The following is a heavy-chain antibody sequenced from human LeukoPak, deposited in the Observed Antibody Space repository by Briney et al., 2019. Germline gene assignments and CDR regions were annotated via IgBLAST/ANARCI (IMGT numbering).Heavy chain of an antibody. J-gene: IGHJ4*02. D-gene: IGHD3-22*01. V-gene: IGHV3-30*02. CDR1: GFTFSSYG. CDR2: IRYDGSNK. Sequence: GGSLGLSCAASGFTFSSYGMHWVRRAPARGLEGVAFIRYDGSNKYYADSVKGRFTISRDNSKNTLYLQMNSLRAEDTAVYYCAKFSGYYENGDYWGQGTLVTVSS. CDR3: AKFSGYYENGDY.